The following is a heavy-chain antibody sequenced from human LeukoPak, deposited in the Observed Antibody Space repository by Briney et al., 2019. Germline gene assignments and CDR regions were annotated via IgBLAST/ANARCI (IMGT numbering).Heavy chain of an antibody. V-gene: IGHV1-2*02. CDR2: INPNSGGT. J-gene: IGHJ6*03. D-gene: IGHD6-13*01. CDR3: ARDSSSWYYYYYYYMDV. CDR1: GYTLTGYY. Sequence: ASVKVSCKASGYTLTGYYMHWVRQAPGQGLEWMGWINPNSGGTNYAQKFQGRVTMTRDTSISTAYMELSRLRSDDTAVYYCARDSSSWYYYYYYYMDVWGKGTTVTVSS.